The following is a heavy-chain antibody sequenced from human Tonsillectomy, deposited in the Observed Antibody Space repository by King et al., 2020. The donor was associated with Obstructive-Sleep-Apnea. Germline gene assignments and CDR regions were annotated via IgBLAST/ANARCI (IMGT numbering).Heavy chain of an antibody. V-gene: IGHV4-30-4*01. Sequence: QLQESGPGLVKPSQTLSLTCTVSGGSITSGDYYWSWIRQPPGQGLEWLGYVHRTGNTYYNPSLKSRLTISLDTSKNQFSLKLNSVTAADTAMYYCATSIAVAGLVRFDPWGQGTLVTVSS. CDR2: VHRTGNT. CDR1: GGSITSGDYY. J-gene: IGHJ5*02. CDR3: ATSIAVAGLVRFDP. D-gene: IGHD6-19*01.